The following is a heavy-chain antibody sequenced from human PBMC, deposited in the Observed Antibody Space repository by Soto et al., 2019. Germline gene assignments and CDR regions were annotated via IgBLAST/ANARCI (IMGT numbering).Heavy chain of an antibody. D-gene: IGHD3-3*01. CDR3: AHSYYDFWSGYFLDI. V-gene: IGHV2-5*02. Sequence: GLDLEWLALIYWDDDKRYSPSLKSRLTITKDTSKNQVVLTMTNMDPVDTATYYCAHSYYDFWSGYFLDIWGQGTMVTVSS. CDR2: IYWDDDK. J-gene: IGHJ3*02.